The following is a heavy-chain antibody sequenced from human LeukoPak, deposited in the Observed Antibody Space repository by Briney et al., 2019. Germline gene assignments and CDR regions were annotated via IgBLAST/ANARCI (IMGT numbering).Heavy chain of an antibody. CDR2: IIPIFCTA. J-gene: IGHJ5*02. CDR3: AREMAYIAAPFDP. V-gene: IGHV1-69*13. Sequence: AASVKVSCKASGGTFSSYAISWVRQAPGQGLEWMGGIIPIFCTANYAQKFQGRVTITADESTSTAYMELSSLRSEDTAVYYCAREMAYIAAPFDPWGQGTLVTVSS. D-gene: IGHD6-25*01. CDR1: GGTFSSYA.